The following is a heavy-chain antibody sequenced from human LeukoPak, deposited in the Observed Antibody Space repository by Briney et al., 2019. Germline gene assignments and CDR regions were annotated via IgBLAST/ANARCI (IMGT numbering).Heavy chain of an antibody. V-gene: IGHV3-43D*03. CDR1: GFTFDDYA. CDR2: ISWDGGST. Sequence: PGGSLRLSCAASGFTFDDYAMHWVRQAPGKGLEWVSLISWDGGSTYYADSVKGRFTISRDNSKNSLYLQMNSLRAEDTALYYCARGRLELGFFDYWGQGTLVTVSS. J-gene: IGHJ4*02. CDR3: ARGRLELGFFDY. D-gene: IGHD1-7*01.